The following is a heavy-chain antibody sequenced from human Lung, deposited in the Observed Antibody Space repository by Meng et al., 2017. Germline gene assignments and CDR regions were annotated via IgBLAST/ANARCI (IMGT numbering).Heavy chain of an antibody. J-gene: IGHJ4*02. Sequence: EVERVESGGGLVKPGGSLGLARVASGFSFTDAWMSWVRQAPGKGLEWVGRIKSNSDGGTTDYAAPVKGRFTISRDDSKNTLYLQMNSLITEDTAVYFCATGAAAADHWGQGTLVTVSS. D-gene: IGHD6-13*01. V-gene: IGHV3-15*01. CDR2: IKSNSDGGTT. CDR1: GFSFTDAW. CDR3: ATGAAAADH.